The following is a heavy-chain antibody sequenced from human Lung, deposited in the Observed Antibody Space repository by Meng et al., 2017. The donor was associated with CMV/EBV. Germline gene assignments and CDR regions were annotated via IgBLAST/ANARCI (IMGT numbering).Heavy chain of an antibody. J-gene: IGHJ1*01. CDR2: IPHRGSS. CDR1: GDSITNHNW. CDR3: LRRSGGSV. V-gene: IGHV4-4*02. Sequence: GRLRGSGPALVKPSEPLSLTCAVSGDSITNHNWWAWVRQPPGKGLEWIGEIPHRGSSAYNPSLKSRVSMSIDKSKNQFSLKLTSVTAADTAVYHCLRRSGGSVWGQGTLVTVSS. D-gene: IGHD3-10*01.